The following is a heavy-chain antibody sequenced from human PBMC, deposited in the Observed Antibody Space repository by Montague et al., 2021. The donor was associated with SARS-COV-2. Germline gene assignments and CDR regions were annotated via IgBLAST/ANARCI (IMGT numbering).Heavy chain of an antibody. Sequence: SLRLSCAASGFTFSAYTIHWVRQAPGKGLEWVALISHDGSNKYYADSVKGRFTISRDNSKNTVYVQMNSLRAEDTAVYYCARARAITMVREVIRPTKWFDPWGQGTLVTVSS. V-gene: IGHV3-30*04. CDR2: ISHDGSNK. CDR3: ARARAITMVREVIRPTKWFDP. D-gene: IGHD3-10*01. CDR1: GFTFSAYT. J-gene: IGHJ5*02.